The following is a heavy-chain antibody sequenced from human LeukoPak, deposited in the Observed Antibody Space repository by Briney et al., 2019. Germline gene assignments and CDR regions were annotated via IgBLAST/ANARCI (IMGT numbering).Heavy chain of an antibody. J-gene: IGHJ4*02. Sequence: GGSLRLSCAASGFTFSSYAMHWVRQAPGKGLEWVAGISYDGRNKHYADSVKGRFTISRDNSKKTLYLQMNSLRAEDAAVYYCARVVGDTGYYFDYWGQGSLVTVSS. CDR3: ARVVGDTGYYFDY. D-gene: IGHD2-21*01. V-gene: IGHV3-30*01. CDR2: ISYDGRNK. CDR1: GFTFSSYA.